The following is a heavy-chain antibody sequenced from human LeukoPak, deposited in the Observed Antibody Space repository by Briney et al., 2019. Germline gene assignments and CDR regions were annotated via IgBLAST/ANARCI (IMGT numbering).Heavy chain of an antibody. J-gene: IGHJ4*02. CDR3: AKNSDGSCYSSIGY. V-gene: IGHV3-23*01. CDR2: ISAGGDNA. Sequence: GGSLRLSCAAPGFTFSSDAMSWVPRAPGKGLQWVSSISAGGDNAHYAGTVKGRCTTSTDKTKNTLHLQINNLSAQGTAVYYFAKNSDGSCYSSIGYWGQGALVTVSS. D-gene: IGHD2-15*01. CDR1: GFTFSSDA.